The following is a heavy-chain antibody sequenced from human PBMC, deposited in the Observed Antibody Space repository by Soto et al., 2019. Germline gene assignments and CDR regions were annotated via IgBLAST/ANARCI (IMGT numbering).Heavy chain of an antibody. CDR3: ARGGRGYFAWSPIDY. V-gene: IGHV4-34*01. CDR1: GGSFSGDY. D-gene: IGHD3-9*01. Sequence: QVQLQQWGAGLLKPSETLSLTCAVYGGSFSGDYWSWIRQPPGKGLEWIGEINHSGSTNYNPSLKSRVTISVDTSKNQFSLKLSSVTAADTAVYYCARGGRGYFAWSPIDYWGQGTLVTVSS. J-gene: IGHJ4*02. CDR2: INHSGST.